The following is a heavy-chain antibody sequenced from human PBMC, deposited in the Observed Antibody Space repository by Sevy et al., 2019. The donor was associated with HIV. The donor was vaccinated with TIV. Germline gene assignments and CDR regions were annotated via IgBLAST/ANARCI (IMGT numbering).Heavy chain of an antibody. D-gene: IGHD6-19*01. CDR1: GGSISSSSYY. V-gene: IGHV4-39*01. J-gene: IGHJ4*02. CDR2: IYYSGST. Sequence: GSLRLSCTVSGGSISSSSYYWGWIRQPPGKGLEWIGSIYYSGSTYYNPSLKSRVTISVDTSKNQFSLKLSSVTAADTAVYYCARRSIAVAGTGGFGYWGQGTLVTVSS. CDR3: ARRSIAVAGTGGFGY.